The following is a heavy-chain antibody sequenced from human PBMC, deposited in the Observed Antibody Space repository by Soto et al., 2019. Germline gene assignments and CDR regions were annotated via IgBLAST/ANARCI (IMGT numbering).Heavy chain of an antibody. CDR3: ARHQSGSGNSNFDF. CDR2: VDPNDSFA. Sequence: PGESLKISCQAFEYSFRIYWISWVRQKPGAGLEWMGRVDPNDSFATYSPSFEGHVSISVDKSTNIVYLQWRSLRASDTATYYCARHQSGSGNSNFDFWGQGTPVTVSS. D-gene: IGHD3-10*01. CDR1: EYSFRIYW. V-gene: IGHV5-10-1*01. J-gene: IGHJ4*02.